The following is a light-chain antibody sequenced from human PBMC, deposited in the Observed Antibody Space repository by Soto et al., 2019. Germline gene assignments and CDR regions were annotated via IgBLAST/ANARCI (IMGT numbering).Light chain of an antibody. Sequence: QSVLTQPPSASGTPGQRSTISFSGSSSNIGNNYGYWYQQLPGTAPKLLIYRNNQRPSGVPDRFSGSKSGTSASLAISGLRSEDEADYYCAAWDDSLSGPVFGGGTKVTVL. V-gene: IGLV1-47*01. J-gene: IGLJ2*01. CDR1: SSNIGNNY. CDR3: AAWDDSLSGPV. CDR2: RNN.